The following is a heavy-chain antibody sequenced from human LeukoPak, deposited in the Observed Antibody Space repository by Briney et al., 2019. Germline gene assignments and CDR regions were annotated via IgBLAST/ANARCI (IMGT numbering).Heavy chain of an antibody. CDR1: GFTFSSYW. CDR3: ARVKGGWLPDDAFDI. CDR2: IKQDGSEK. D-gene: IGHD5-24*01. J-gene: IGHJ3*02. Sequence: GGSLRLSCAASGFTFSSYWMSWVRQAPGKGLEWVANIKQDGSEKYYVDSVKGRFTISRDNAKNSLYLQMNSLRAEDTAVHYCARVKGGWLPDDAFDIWGQGTMVTVSS. V-gene: IGHV3-7*01.